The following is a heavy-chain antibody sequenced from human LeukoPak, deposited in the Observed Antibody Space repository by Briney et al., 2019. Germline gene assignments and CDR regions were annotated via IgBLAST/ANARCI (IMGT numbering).Heavy chain of an antibody. CDR3: AGEKKGSGWSQIDY. CDR2: LFYIGST. V-gene: IGHV4-59*01. D-gene: IGHD6-19*01. Sequence: SETLSLTCTVSGGSISSYHWNWIRQPPGKGLEWIGYLFYIGSTNYNPSLKSRVTISVDTSKKQVSLNLKSVTGADTAVYYCAGEKKGSGWSQIDYWGQGTLVTVSS. CDR1: GGSISSYH. J-gene: IGHJ4*02.